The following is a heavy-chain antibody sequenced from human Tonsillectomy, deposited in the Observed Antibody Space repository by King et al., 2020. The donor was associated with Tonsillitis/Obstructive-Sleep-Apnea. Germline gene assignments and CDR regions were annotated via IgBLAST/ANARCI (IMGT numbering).Heavy chain of an antibody. CDR1: GGSITSYY. Sequence: VQLQESGPGLVKPSETLSLTCTVSGGSITSYYWNWIRQPPGKGLEWIGYIYYSGSTKYNPSLKSRVTISVDTSKNQFSLNVSSVTAADTAVYYCVREVDYGMDVWGQGTTVTVSS. CDR3: VREVDYGMDV. CDR2: IYYSGST. D-gene: IGHD2-2*01. V-gene: IGHV4-59*12. J-gene: IGHJ6*02.